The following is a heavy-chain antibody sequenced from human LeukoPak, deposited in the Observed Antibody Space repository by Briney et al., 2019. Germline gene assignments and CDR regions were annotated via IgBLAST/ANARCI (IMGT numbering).Heavy chain of an antibody. CDR1: GFTFSSYG. D-gene: IGHD6-13*01. CDR2: IRYDGSNE. CDR3: AKVYSSSWYFWYFDY. V-gene: IGHV3-30*02. Sequence: PGGSLRLSCAASGFTFSSYGMHWVRQAPGKGLEWVAFIRYDGSNEYYADSVKGRFTISRDNSKNTLYLQMNSLRAEDTAVYYCAKVYSSSWYFWYFDYWGQGTLVTVSS. J-gene: IGHJ4*02.